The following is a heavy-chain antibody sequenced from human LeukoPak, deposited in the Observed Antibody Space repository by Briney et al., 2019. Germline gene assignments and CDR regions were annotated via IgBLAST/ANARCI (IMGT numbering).Heavy chain of an antibody. J-gene: IGHJ4*02. D-gene: IGHD3-10*01. CDR3: AREYYYGSGSPDY. CDR2: ISSSSSYI. Sequence: PGGSLRLSCAASGFTFSSYTMNWVRQAPGRGLEWVSSISSSSSYIYYADSVKGRFTISRDNAKNSLYLQMNSLRAEDTAVYYCAREYYYGSGSPDYWGQGTLVTVSS. CDR1: GFTFSSYT. V-gene: IGHV3-21*01.